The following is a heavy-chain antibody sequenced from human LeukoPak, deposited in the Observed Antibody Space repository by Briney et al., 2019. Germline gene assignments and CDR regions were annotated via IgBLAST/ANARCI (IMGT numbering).Heavy chain of an antibody. V-gene: IGHV3-48*01. CDR3: ARRDDYVWGSYPNYFDY. CDR1: GFTFSSYS. Sequence: GGSLRLSRAASGFTFSSYSMNWVRQAPGKGLEWVSYISSSSSTIYYADSVKGRFTISRDNAKNSLYLQMNSLRAEDTAAYYCARRDDYVWGSYPNYFDYWGQGTLVTVSS. D-gene: IGHD3-16*02. J-gene: IGHJ4*02. CDR2: ISSSSSTI.